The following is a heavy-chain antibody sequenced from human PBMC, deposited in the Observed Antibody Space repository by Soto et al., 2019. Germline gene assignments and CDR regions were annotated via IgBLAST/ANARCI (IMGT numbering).Heavy chain of an antibody. V-gene: IGHV5-51*01. D-gene: IGHD5-12*01. CDR2: IYPGYSDT. CDR1: GHSSNSSW. J-gene: IGHJ4*02. Sequence: PGESLKITCKASGHSSNSSWICWVGQMSGKGMRWMGIIYPGYSDTRSIPSFQGQVTISGAKSITTAHLQWSRLKASDTAMYYCPRRMASEGYKYGIDSWRQGTLVTFSS. CDR3: PRRMASEGYKYGIDS.